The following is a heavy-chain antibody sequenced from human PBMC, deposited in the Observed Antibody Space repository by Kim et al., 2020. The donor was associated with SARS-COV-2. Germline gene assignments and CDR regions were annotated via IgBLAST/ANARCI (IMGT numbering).Heavy chain of an antibody. J-gene: IGHJ2*01. D-gene: IGHD6-13*01. V-gene: IGHV4-31*02. CDR3: AREGRIAAEFDL. Sequence: YSNPSLKSRVTISVDTSKNQFSLKLSSVTAADTAVYYCAREGRIAAEFDLWGRGTLVTVSS.